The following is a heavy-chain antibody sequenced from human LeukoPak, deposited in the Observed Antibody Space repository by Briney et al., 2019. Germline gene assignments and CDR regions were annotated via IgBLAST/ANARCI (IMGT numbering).Heavy chain of an antibody. CDR2: INWNGGST. Sequence: GGSLRLSCAASGFTFDDYGMSWVRQAPGKGLEWVSGINWNGGSTGYADSVKGRFSISRDNAKNSLYLQMNSLRAEDTAVYYCARIQRTTAYGRFYNWFDPWGQGTLVTVSS. D-gene: IGHD1/OR15-1a*01. V-gene: IGHV3-20*04. J-gene: IGHJ5*02. CDR1: GFTFDDYG. CDR3: ARIQRTTAYGRFYNWFDP.